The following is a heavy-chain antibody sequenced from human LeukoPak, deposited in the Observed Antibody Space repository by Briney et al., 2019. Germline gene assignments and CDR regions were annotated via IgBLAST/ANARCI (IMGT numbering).Heavy chain of an antibody. V-gene: IGHV4-59*01. CDR3: ARVGWELLAEVGGETAFDI. J-gene: IGHJ3*02. Sequence: SETPALICTVSGGSISSYYWSWLRQPPGKGLEWIGYIYYSGSANYNPSLKSRVTISVDTSKNQFSLKLSSVTAADTAVYYCARVGWELLAEVGGETAFDIWGQGTMVTVSS. CDR1: GGSISSYY. D-gene: IGHD1-26*01. CDR2: IYYSGSA.